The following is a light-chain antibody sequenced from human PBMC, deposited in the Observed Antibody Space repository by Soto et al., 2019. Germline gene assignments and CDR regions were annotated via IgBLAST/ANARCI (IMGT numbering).Light chain of an antibody. J-gene: IGLJ2*01. CDR3: QSYDSSLSGGV. V-gene: IGLV1-40*01. CDR1: SSNIGAGYD. CDR2: GNS. Sequence: QSVLTQPPSVSGAPGQRVTISCTGSSSNIGAGYDVHWYQQLPGTAPKLLLYGNSNRPSGVPDRFSGSKSGTSASLAIPGLQAEDEADYYCQSYDSSLSGGVFGGGTKLTVL.